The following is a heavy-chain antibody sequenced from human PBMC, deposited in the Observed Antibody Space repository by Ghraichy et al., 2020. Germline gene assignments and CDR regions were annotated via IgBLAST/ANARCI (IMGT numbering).Heavy chain of an antibody. V-gene: IGHV3-23*01. J-gene: IGHJ4*02. CDR3: AKDGVLHPVGDCGGYCQYHHR. CDR1: GFDFNVFA. CDR2: ISANGLEI. D-gene: IGHD2-21*02. Sequence: GGSLRLSCVASGFDFNVFAMSWVRQAPEKGLEWLSSISANGLEIYYAGSVKGRFTSSRDNSKNTVYLHMNSLRAEDTALYFCAKDGVLHPVGDCGGYCQYHHRWGRGTLVTVSS.